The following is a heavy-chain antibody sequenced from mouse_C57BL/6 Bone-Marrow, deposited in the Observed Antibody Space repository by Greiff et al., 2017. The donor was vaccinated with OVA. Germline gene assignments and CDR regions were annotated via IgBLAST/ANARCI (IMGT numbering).Heavy chain of an antibody. CDR2: IDPEDGDT. CDR1: GFNIKDYY. CDR3: TTEYYGSSYSFAY. V-gene: IGHV14-1*01. J-gene: IGHJ3*01. D-gene: IGHD1-1*01. Sequence: VQLQQSGAELVRPGASVKLSCTASGFNIKDYYMHWVKQRPEQGLEWIGRIDPEDGDTEYAPKFQGKATMTADTSSNTAYLQLSSLTSEDTAVYYCTTEYYGSSYSFAYWGQGTLVTVSA.